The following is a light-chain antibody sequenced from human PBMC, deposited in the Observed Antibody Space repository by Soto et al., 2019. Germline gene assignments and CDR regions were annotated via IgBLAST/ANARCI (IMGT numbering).Light chain of an antibody. J-gene: IGLJ1*01. CDR2: EVS. CDR3: SSYAGSNNF. CDR1: SSDVGGYNY. V-gene: IGLV2-8*01. Sequence: QSALTQPPSASGSPGQSVTISCTGTSSDVGGYNYVSWYQQHPGKAPKLMIYEVSKRPSGVPDRFSGSKSGNTASLTVSGLQAEDEADYYCSSYAGSNNFFGTGTKLPVL.